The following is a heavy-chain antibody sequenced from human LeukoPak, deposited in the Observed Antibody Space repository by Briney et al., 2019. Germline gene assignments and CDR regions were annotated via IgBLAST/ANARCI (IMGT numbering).Heavy chain of an antibody. CDR1: GYTFTSYG. J-gene: IGHJ3*02. CDR3: ASGVGSYYGSGYAFDI. V-gene: IGHV1-69*04. CDR2: IIPILGIA. Sequence: SVKVSCKASGYTFTSYGISWVRQAPGQGLEWMGRIIPILGIANYAQKFQGRVTITADKSTSTAYMELSSLRSEDTAVYYCASGVGSYYGSGYAFDIWGQGTMVTVSS. D-gene: IGHD3-10*01.